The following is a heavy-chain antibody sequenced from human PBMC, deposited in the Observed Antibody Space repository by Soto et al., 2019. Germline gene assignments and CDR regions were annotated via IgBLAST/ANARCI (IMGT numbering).Heavy chain of an antibody. J-gene: IGHJ3*02. V-gene: IGHV4-34*01. D-gene: IGHD3-9*01. CDR2: INHSGST. Sequence: SETLSLTCAVYGGSFRGYYWSWIRQPPGKGLEWIGEINHSGSTNYNPSLKSRVTISVDTSKNQFSLKLSSVTAADTAVYYCARGRHILTGYYRRGPWAFDIWGQGTMVTVSS. CDR1: GGSFRGYY. CDR3: ARGRHILTGYYRRGPWAFDI.